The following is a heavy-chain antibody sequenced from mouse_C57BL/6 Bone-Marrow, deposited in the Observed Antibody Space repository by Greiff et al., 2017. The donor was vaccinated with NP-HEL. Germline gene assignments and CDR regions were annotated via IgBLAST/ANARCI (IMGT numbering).Heavy chain of an antibody. CDR3: ARINYGSSYWYFDV. Sequence: QVQLKQSGPGLVAPSQSLSITCTVSGFSLTSYAISWVRQPPGKGLEWLGVIWTGGGTNYNSALKSRLSISKDNSKSQVFLKMNSLQTDDTARYYCARINYGSSYWYFDVWGTGTTVTVSS. CDR2: IWTGGGT. J-gene: IGHJ1*03. V-gene: IGHV2-9-1*01. D-gene: IGHD1-1*01. CDR1: GFSLTSYA.